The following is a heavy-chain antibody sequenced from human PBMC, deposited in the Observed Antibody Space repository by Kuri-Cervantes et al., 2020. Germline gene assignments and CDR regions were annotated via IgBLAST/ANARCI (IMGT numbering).Heavy chain of an antibody. CDR1: GFTFSSYA. CDR2: ISGSGGST. Sequence: GESLKISCAASGFTFSSYAMSWVRQAPGKGLEWVSAISGSGGSTYYADSVKGRFTISRDDSKNTAYLQMNSLKTEDTAVYYCTRHAWSYDAFDIWGQGTMVTVSS. CDR3: TRHAWSYDAFDI. D-gene: IGHD2-2*01. V-gene: IGHV3-23*01. J-gene: IGHJ3*02.